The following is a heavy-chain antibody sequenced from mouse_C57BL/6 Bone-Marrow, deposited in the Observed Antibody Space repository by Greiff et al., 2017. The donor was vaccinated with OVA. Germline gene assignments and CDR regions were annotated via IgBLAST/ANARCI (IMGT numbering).Heavy chain of an antibody. J-gene: IGHJ1*03. Sequence: EVMLVESGGGLVKPGGSLKLSCAASGFTFSDYGMHWVRQAPEKGLEWVAYISSGSSTFYYADTVKGRFTISRDNAKNTLFLQMTSLRSEDTAMYYCARINYWYFDVWGTGTTVTVSS. V-gene: IGHV5-17*01. CDR3: ARINYWYFDV. CDR2: ISSGSSTF. CDR1: GFTFSDYG.